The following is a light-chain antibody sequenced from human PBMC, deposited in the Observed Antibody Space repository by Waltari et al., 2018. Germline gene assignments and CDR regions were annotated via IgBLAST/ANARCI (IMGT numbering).Light chain of an antibody. CDR2: DAS. CDR3: QQYENFPYS. J-gene: IGKJ2*03. Sequence: DVQLPQSPSSLSASVGDRVTITCQASQDIYNYLNWFQQKPGKAPKLLIYDASNLETRVPSRFSGSRSGTDFTFTISSLQPEDVATYYCQQYENFPYSFGQGTKLEIK. CDR1: QDIYNY. V-gene: IGKV1-33*01.